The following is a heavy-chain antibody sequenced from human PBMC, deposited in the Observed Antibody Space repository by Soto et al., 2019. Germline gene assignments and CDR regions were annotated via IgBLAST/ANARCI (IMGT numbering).Heavy chain of an antibody. J-gene: IGHJ5*02. CDR3: ARGPAGPVVVITSSWFDP. Sequence: GESLKISCKGSGYSFTSYWIGWVRQMPGKGLEWMGIIYPGDSDTRYSPSFQGQVTISADKSISTAYLQWSSLKASDTAMYYCARGPAGPVVVITSSWFDPWGQGTLVTVSS. CDR2: IYPGDSDT. D-gene: IGHD3-22*01. V-gene: IGHV5-51*01. CDR1: GYSFTSYW.